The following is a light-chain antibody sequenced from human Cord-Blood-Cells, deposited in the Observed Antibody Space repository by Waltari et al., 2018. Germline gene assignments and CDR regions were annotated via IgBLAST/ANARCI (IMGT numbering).Light chain of an antibody. CDR2: EVS. J-gene: IGLJ1*01. Sequence: QSALTQPDSVSGSPGPSITISCTGNSSYVGSYNLVSWYQQHLGKAPKLMIYEVSKRPSGVSNRFSGSKSGNTASLTISGLQAEDEADYYCCSYAGSYVFGTGTKVTVL. CDR3: CSYAGSYV. CDR1: SSYVGSYNL. V-gene: IGLV2-23*02.